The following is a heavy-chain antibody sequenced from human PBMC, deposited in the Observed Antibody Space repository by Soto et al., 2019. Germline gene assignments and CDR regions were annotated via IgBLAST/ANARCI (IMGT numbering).Heavy chain of an antibody. V-gene: IGHV4-39*01. CDR3: ARIVGSSCYY. CDR1: GGSISSSSYY. Sequence: QLQLQELGPGLVKPSETLSLTCTVSGGSISSSSYYWGWIRQPPGKGLEWIGSIYYSGSTYYNPSLKSRVTISVDTSKNQFSLKLSSVTAADTAVYYCARIVGSSCYYWGQGTLVTVSS. J-gene: IGHJ4*02. D-gene: IGHD6-13*01. CDR2: IYYSGST.